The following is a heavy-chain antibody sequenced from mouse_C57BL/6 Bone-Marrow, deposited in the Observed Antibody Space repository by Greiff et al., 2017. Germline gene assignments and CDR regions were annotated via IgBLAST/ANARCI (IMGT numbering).Heavy chain of an antibody. V-gene: IGHV14-3*01. J-gene: IGHJ4*01. D-gene: IGHD2-3*01. CDR3: ARSDGLLGSMDY. CDR1: GFNIKNPY. CDR2: IDPANGNT. Sequence: EVQLQQSVAELVRPGASVKLSCTASGFNIKNPYMHWVKQRPEQGLEWIGRIDPANGNTKYAPKFQGKATITADTSSNTAYLQLSSLTSEDTAIYYCARSDGLLGSMDYWGQGTSVTVSS.